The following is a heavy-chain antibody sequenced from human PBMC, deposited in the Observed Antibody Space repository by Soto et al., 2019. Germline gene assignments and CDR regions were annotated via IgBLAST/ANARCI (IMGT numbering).Heavy chain of an antibody. V-gene: IGHV3-21*01. CDR3: TRDASRDSSARGWFDP. CDR2: ISSNSAYI. J-gene: IGHJ5*02. D-gene: IGHD6-13*01. CDR1: AFTFRSFT. Sequence: LRLSCAASAFTFRSFTMNWVRQAPGKGLEWVSTISSNSAYIYYTDALRGRFTISRDNAKNSLHLQMNSLRAEDTAVYYCTRDASRDSSARGWFDPWGPGTLVTVSS.